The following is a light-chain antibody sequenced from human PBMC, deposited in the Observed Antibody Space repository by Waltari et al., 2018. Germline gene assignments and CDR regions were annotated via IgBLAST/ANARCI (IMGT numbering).Light chain of an antibody. J-gene: IGKJ3*01. CDR2: SVT. CDR1: QGVDNY. CDR3: QSYHRTVFT. V-gene: IGKV1-27*01. Sequence: IQMTQSPSSLSASVGDRVTITCRASQGVDNYLAWYQQRPGKVPTVLIHSVTTLQPGVPSRFSASGSWTDFTLSISSLQPEDAATYYCQSYHRTVFTFGPGTKVEIK.